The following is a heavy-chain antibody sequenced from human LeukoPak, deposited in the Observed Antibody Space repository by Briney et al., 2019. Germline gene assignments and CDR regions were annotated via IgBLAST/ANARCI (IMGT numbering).Heavy chain of an antibody. D-gene: IGHD3-16*02. CDR1: GYSISSGYY. CDR3: AREMLSGTYMRLFDY. CDR2: IYHSGST. Sequence: SETLSLTCTVSGYSISSGYYWGWIRQPPGKGLEWIGSIYHSGSTYYNPSLKSRVTISVDTSKNQLSLQLNSVTPEDTAVYYCAREMLSGTYMRLFDYWGQGTLVTVSS. V-gene: IGHV4-38-2*02. J-gene: IGHJ4*02.